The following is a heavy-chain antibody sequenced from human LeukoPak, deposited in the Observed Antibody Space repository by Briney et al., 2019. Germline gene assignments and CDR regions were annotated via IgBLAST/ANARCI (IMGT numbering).Heavy chain of an antibody. J-gene: IGHJ3*02. CDR2: IYHSGST. V-gene: IGHV4-4*01. CDR3: ARGPYSYDSSGAFDI. D-gene: IGHD3-22*01. CDR1: GFTFSSYE. Sequence: GSLRLSCAASGFTFSSYEMNWVRQPPGKGLEWIGEIYHSGSTNYNPSLKSRVTISVDKSKNQFSLKLSSVTAADTAVYFCARGPYSYDSSGAFDIWGQGTMVTVSP.